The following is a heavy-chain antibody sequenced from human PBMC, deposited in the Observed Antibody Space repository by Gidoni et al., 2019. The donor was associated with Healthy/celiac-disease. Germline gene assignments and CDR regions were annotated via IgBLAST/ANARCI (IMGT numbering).Heavy chain of an antibody. J-gene: IGHJ6*02. CDR1: GFTVSSNY. CDR2: IYSGGST. CDR3: ARERITMVQGVIITSGNGMDV. V-gene: IGHV3-53*01. Sequence: EVQLVASGGGLIQPGGSLRLSCAASGFTVSSNYMSWVRQAPGKGLEWVSVIYSGGSTYYADSVKGRFTISRDNSKNTLYLQMNSLRAEDTAVYYCARERITMVQGVIITSGNGMDVWGQGTTVTVSS. D-gene: IGHD3-10*01.